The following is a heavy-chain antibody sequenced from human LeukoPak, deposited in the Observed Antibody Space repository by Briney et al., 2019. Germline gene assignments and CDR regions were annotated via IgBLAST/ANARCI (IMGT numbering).Heavy chain of an antibody. CDR2: ISYAGTNK. J-gene: IGHJ4*02. Sequence: GTSLRLSCVVSGFTLTNYALHWVRQAPGKGLEWVAVISYAGTNKYYADSVKGRFTISRDVSKNTVYLHMDSLRDEDTAVYFCARGGYYYDTTGSPGDYWGQGTLVTVSS. CDR3: ARGGYYYDTTGSPGDY. V-gene: IGHV3-30-3*01. D-gene: IGHD3-22*01. CDR1: GFTLTNYA.